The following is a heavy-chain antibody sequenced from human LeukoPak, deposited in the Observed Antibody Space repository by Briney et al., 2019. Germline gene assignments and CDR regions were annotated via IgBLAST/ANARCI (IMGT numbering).Heavy chain of an antibody. CDR2: INQDGSEK. Sequence: AGGSLRLSCAASGFTFSSYWMSWVRQAPGKGLEWVANINQDGSEKYYVDSVKGRFTISRDNAKNSLYLQMNSLRAEDTAAYYCARERGGYCSGSSCSNAIDYWGQGTLVTVSS. CDR1: GFTFSSYW. J-gene: IGHJ4*02. D-gene: IGHD2-15*01. CDR3: ARERGGYCSGSSCSNAIDY. V-gene: IGHV3-7*01.